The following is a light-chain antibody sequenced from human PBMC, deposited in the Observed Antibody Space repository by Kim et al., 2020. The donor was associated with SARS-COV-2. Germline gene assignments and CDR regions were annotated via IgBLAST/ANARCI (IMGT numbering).Light chain of an antibody. V-gene: IGLV3-27*01. CDR1: VLAKKY. J-gene: IGLJ3*02. CDR2: KDS. CDR3: YSAADNIGV. Sequence: SYELTQPSSVSVSPGQTARITCSGDVLAKKYARWFQQKPGQAPVVVIYKDSERPSGIPERFSGSSSGTTVTLTISGVQVEDEADYYCYSAADNIGVFGGGTKVTVL.